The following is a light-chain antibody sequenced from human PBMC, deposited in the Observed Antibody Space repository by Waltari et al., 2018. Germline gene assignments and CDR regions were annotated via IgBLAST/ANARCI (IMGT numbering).Light chain of an antibody. Sequence: DIVMTQSPDSLAVALGERATINCKSSQSVLYSSNNKNYLAWYQQRPGQPPKRLIYWASTRESGVPDRFSGSGSGTDFTLTISSLQAEDVAVYYCQQYYSTPRTFGQGTKVEIE. CDR3: QQYYSTPRT. J-gene: IGKJ1*01. V-gene: IGKV4-1*01. CDR1: QSVLYSSNNKNY. CDR2: WAS.